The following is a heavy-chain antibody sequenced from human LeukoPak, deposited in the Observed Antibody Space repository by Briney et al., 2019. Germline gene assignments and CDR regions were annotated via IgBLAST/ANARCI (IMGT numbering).Heavy chain of an antibody. CDR2: IIPILGIA. V-gene: IGHV1-69*04. Sequence: SVKVSCKASGGTFSSYAISWVRQAPGQGLEWMGRIIPILGIANYAQKFQGRVTITADKSTSTAYMELSSLRSEDTAVYYCARAPSGWCLIYWGQGTLVTVSS. CDR1: GGTFSSYA. J-gene: IGHJ4*02. D-gene: IGHD6-19*01. CDR3: ARAPSGWCLIY.